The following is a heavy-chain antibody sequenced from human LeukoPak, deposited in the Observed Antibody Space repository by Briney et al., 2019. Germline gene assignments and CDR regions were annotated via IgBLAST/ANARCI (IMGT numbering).Heavy chain of an antibody. CDR1: GFTFSSYE. CDR3: ARERNYIAFDY. V-gene: IGHV3-48*03. Sequence: PGGSLRLSCAASGFTFSSYEMNWVRQAPGKGLEWVSYISSSGSTIYYADSVKGRFTISRDNAENSLYLRMNSLRAEDTAVYYCARERNYIAFDYWGQGTLVTVSS. CDR2: ISSSGSTI. J-gene: IGHJ4*02. D-gene: IGHD1-7*01.